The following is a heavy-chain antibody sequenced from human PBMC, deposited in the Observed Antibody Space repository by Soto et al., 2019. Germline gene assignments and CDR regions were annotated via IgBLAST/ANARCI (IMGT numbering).Heavy chain of an antibody. Sequence: PSETLSLTCAFYCGSFIGYYWSWIRQPPGKGLEWIGEINHSGSTNYNPSLKSRVTISVDTSKNQFSLKLSPVTAVDTAVYYCARGGINCSSTSCYYNWFDPWGQGTLVTVSS. V-gene: IGHV4-34*01. J-gene: IGHJ5*02. CDR2: INHSGST. D-gene: IGHD2-2*01. CDR3: ARGGINCSSTSCYYNWFDP. CDR1: CGSFIGYY.